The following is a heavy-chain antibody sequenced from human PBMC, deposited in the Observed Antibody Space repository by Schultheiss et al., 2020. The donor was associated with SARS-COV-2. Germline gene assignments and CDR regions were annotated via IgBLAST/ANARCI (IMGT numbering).Heavy chain of an antibody. V-gene: IGHV5-51*01. J-gene: IGHJ6*02. D-gene: IGHD1-20*01. CDR1: GYSFTTYW. CDR2: IYPRDSDA. CDR3: ARPLITGPGGYYYGMDV. Sequence: GESLKISCKGSGYSFTTYWVAWVRQMPGKGLEWMGIIYPRDSDARYSPSFQGQVTISADKSISTAYLQWSSLKASDTAMYYCARPLITGPGGYYYGMDVWGQGTTVTVSS.